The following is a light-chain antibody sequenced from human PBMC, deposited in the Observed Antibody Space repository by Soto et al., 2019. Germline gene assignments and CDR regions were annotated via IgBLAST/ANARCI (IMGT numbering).Light chain of an antibody. CDR1: QDIHNR. J-gene: IGKJ1*01. CDR2: RAS. Sequence: DIHMTQSPSSLSASVGDRVIITCRASQDIHNRLGWFQQKPEKARKSLIYRASNLQSGVPSRFIGSGSGTDFTLTINNLKYYYYSTCDRQEQNSYSFGQGTNV. V-gene: IGKV1D-16*01. CDR3: QEQNSYS.